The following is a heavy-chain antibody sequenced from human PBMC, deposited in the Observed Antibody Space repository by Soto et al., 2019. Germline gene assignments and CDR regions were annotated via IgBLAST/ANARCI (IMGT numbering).Heavy chain of an antibody. D-gene: IGHD6-13*01. CDR3: AIDRSLGIAAARLDY. CDR1: GFTFTTFG. J-gene: IGHJ4*02. V-gene: IGHV3-33*01. Sequence: GGSLRLSCEASGFTFTTFGIHWVRQAPGKGLEWVAVISYAGSNKYIADPFRGRFTISRDNSKNMVYLQLKSLRVDDTAVYYCAIDRSLGIAAARLDYSGPRTPVIGSS. CDR2: ISYAGSNK.